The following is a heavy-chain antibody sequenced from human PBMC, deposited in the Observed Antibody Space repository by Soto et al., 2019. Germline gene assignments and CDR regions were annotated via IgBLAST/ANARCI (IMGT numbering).Heavy chain of an antibody. CDR1: GYSFTNFL. CDR2: IDPSDSYT. CDR3: ERHRHPDSPLMVVTNMGLEY. V-gene: IGHV5-10-1*01. Sequence: GESLKISFETSGYSFTNFLISWVRQMPVKGLEWMGRIDPSDSYTNYSPSFQGHVTFSDDESINTAYLQWSSLKASDTAMYYCERHRHPDSPLMVVTNMGLEYCAQRTLVTVCS. D-gene: IGHD2-21*02. J-gene: IGHJ4*02.